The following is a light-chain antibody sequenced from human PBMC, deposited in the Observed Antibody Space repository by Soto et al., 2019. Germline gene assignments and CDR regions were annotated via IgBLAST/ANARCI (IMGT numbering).Light chain of an antibody. Sequence: SYDLTQPPSVSVAPGATARITCEGPNIGSKSVHWYQQRAGQAPVLVISYDSDRPSGIPERISGSEFGDTATLTISRVEAGDEADYFCQVWHTNGVQVCGGGTKLTVL. J-gene: IGLJ2*01. CDR1: NIGSKS. V-gene: IGLV3-21*04. CDR2: YDS. CDR3: QVWHTNGVQV.